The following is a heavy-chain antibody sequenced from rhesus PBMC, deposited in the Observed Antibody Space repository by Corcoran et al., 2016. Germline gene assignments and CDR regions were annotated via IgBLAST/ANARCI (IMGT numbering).Heavy chain of an antibody. D-gene: IGHD5-24*01. CDR1: GGSFSSYW. CDR2: INGNSGTT. J-gene: IGHJ4*01. CDR3: ARSYSGYTFDY. Sequence: QVQLQESGPGLVKPSETLSLTCAVSGGSFSSYWWSWIRQPPGKGLEWIGAINGNSGTTNYNPSLKSRVTISKDASKNQFSLKLSSVTAADTAVYYCARSYSGYTFDYWGQGVLVTVSS. V-gene: IGHV4-80*01.